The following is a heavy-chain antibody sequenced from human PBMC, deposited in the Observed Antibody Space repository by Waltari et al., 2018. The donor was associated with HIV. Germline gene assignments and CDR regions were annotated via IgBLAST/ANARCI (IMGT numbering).Heavy chain of an antibody. CDR1: GYDLTTFW. D-gene: IGHD3-22*01. Sequence: EVQLVQSGAEGKKSGESLKISCKVSGYDLTTFWIGWVPQMPGKGLEWVGVIFPGASDTRYSPSFQGHVTISADKSTSTAYLQWSSLKASDTALYYCVRHSGSYFPETPIDYWGQGTLVTVSS. CDR3: VRHSGSYFPETPIDY. V-gene: IGHV5-51*01. J-gene: IGHJ4*02. CDR2: IFPGASDT.